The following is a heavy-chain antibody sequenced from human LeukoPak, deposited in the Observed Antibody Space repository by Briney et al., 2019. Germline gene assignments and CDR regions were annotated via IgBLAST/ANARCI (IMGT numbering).Heavy chain of an antibody. V-gene: IGHV4-59*08. CDR1: GGSISSYY. Sequence: SETLSLTCTVSGGSISSYYWSWIRQPPGKGLEWIGYIYYSGSTNYNPSLKSRVTISVDTSKNQFSLKLSSVTAADTAVYYCARVVTATENYYYYYYMDVWGKGTTVTISS. CDR2: IYYSGST. J-gene: IGHJ6*03. CDR3: ARVVTATENYYYYYYMDV. D-gene: IGHD2-21*02.